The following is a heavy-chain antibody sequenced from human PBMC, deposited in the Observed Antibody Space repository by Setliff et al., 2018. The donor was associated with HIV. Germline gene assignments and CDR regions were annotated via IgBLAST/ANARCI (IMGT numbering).Heavy chain of an antibody. J-gene: IGHJ4*02. CDR2: IYHSGST. CDR1: DYSISSGYY. D-gene: IGHD6-19*01. CDR3: AREVGHRSGYYRGSFDY. Sequence: SETLSLTCAVYDYSISSGYYWGWIRQPPGKGLEWIGSIYHSGSTHYNPSIKSRVTISVDTSKNQFSLKLTSVTAADTAVYYCAREVGHRSGYYRGSFDYWGQGTLVTVSS. V-gene: IGHV4-38-2*02.